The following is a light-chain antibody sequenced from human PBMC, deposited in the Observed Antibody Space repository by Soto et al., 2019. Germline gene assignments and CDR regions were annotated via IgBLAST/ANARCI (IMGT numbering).Light chain of an antibody. J-gene: IGKJ1*01. Sequence: DIQMTQSPSTLSASVGDRVTITCRASQTISSWLAWYQQKPGKAPKLLIYKASYLKSGVPSRFSGSGSGTEFTLTISSLQPDDFATYYCQQYNSYSFGQGTKVDIK. CDR1: QTISSW. CDR3: QQYNSYS. V-gene: IGKV1-5*03. CDR2: KAS.